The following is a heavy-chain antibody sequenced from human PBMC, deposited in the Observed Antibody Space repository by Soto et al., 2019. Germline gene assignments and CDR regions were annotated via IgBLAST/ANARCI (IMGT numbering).Heavy chain of an antibody. CDR2: IWYDGTSK. J-gene: IGHJ4*02. CDR1: GFTFRNHA. V-gene: IGHV3-33*08. D-gene: IGHD6-6*01. CDR3: ARDQGVVIIKDH. Sequence: QVQLVESGGGVVQPGRSLRLSCAASGFTFRNHAMHWVRQAPGKGLEWVGLIWYDGTSKYYADSVKGRFTISRDNSKNTLYLEMNCLRVEDTAIYYCARDQGVVIIKDHWGQGTLVTVSS.